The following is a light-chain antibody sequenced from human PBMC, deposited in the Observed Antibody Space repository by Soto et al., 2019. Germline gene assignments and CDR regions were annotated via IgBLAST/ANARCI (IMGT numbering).Light chain of an antibody. V-gene: IGLV2-14*01. Sequence: QSALTQPASVSGSPGQSITISCTGTSSDVGGYNYVSWYQQLPGKAPKLIIYDVNNRPSGVSNRFSGSKSGNTASLTISGLQAEDEADYYCSSYTSSSTHVVFGGGTKVT. CDR1: SSDVGGYNY. J-gene: IGLJ2*01. CDR3: SSYTSSSTHVV. CDR2: DVN.